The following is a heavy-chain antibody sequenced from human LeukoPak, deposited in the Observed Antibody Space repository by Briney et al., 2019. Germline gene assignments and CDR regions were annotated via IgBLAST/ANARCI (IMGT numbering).Heavy chain of an antibody. CDR2: IYTSGST. CDR3: ARGKWEVRGVIKYFDY. V-gene: IGHV4-4*07. D-gene: IGHD3-10*01. J-gene: IGHJ4*02. CDR1: GGSISSYY. Sequence: SETLSLTCPVSGGSISSYYWSWIRQPAGKGPEWIGRIYTSGSTNYNPSLKSRVTMSVDTSKKQFSLKLSSVTAADTAVYYCARGKWEVRGVIKYFDYWGQGTLVTVSS.